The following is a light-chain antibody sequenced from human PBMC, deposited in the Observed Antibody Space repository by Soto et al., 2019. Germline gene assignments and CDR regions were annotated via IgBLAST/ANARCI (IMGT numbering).Light chain of an antibody. V-gene: IGKV3-11*01. CDR2: DAS. J-gene: IGKJ4*01. CDR3: QHRSNWPPT. Sequence: ETVLTQSPDTLSLSPGERATLSCRASQSVSSYLAWYQQKPGQAPSLLIYDASKRATGTPARISGSGSGTDFTLTISSLEPEDFAVYYCQHRSNWPPTFGGGTKVDIK. CDR1: QSVSSY.